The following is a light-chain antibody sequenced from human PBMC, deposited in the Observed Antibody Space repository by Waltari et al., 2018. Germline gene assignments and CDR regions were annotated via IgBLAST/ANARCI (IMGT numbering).Light chain of an antibody. Sequence: QSVLTQPPSVSGAPGQRVTISCTGSSSNIGAGYDVHWYQQLPGTAPKLLIFRNRNRPSGVPDRSSGSKSGTSGSLAITGLQAEDEADYYCQSYDSSLSDSIFGGGTKLTVL. CDR3: QSYDSSLSDSI. V-gene: IGLV1-40*01. J-gene: IGLJ2*01. CDR2: RNR. CDR1: SSNIGAGYD.